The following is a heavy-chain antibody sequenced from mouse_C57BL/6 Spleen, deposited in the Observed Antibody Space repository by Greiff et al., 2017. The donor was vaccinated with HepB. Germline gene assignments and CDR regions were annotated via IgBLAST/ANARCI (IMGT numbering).Heavy chain of an antibody. J-gene: IGHJ1*03. CDR1: GYTFTSYT. Sequence: QVQLKQSGAELARPGPSVKMSCKASGYTFTSYTMHWVKQRPGQGLEWIGYINPSSGYTKYNQKFKDKATLTADKSSSTAYMQLSSLTSEDSAVYYCARSDYGSSDWYFDVWGTGTTVTVSS. V-gene: IGHV1-4*01. CDR3: ARSDYGSSDWYFDV. D-gene: IGHD1-1*01. CDR2: INPSSGYT.